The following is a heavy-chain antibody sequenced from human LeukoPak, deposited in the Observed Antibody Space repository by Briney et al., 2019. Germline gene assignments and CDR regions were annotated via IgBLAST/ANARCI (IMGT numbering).Heavy chain of an antibody. CDR2: IIPIFGTA. Sequence: GASVKVSCKASGYTFTSYGISWVRQAPGQGLEWMGGIIPIFGTANYARKFQGRVTITADESASTAYMELSSLRSEDTAVYYCARTVYDFWSDHNNNYNWFDPWGQGTLVTVSS. CDR3: ARTVYDFWSDHNNNYNWFDP. CDR1: GYTFTSYG. V-gene: IGHV1-69*13. D-gene: IGHD3-3*01. J-gene: IGHJ5*02.